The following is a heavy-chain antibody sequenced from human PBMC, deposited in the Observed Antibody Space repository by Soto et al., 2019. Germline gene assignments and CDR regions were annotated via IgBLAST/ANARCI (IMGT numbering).Heavy chain of an antibody. D-gene: IGHD3-16*01. CDR2: IYNDGSSA. CDR1: GFNFGSYC. J-gene: IGHJ4*02. CDR3: VRDVDYQFDY. Sequence: GGSLRLSCAASGFNFGSYCMHWVRQVPGKGLVWVSRIYNDGSSANYANSVKGRFTISRDNAKNTVDLQMNSLRAEDTAVYYCVRDVDYQFDYWGLGTLVTVSS. V-gene: IGHV3-74*01.